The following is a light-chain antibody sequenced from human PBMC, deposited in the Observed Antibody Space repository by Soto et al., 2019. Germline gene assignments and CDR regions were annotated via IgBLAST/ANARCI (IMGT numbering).Light chain of an antibody. CDR1: QSVSSS. V-gene: IGKV3-15*01. Sequence: EVVITQPPATLSVSPGERATLSCRASQSVSSSLAWYQQKPGQAPRLLIYGASTRATGIPARFSGSGSGTEFTLTISSLQSEDFAVYYCQQNNNWPPWTFGQGTKVEIK. CDR2: GAS. J-gene: IGKJ1*01. CDR3: QQNNNWPPWT.